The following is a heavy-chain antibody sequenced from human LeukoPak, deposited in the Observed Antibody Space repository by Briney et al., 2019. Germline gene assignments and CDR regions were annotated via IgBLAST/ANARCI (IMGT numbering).Heavy chain of an antibody. Sequence: GESLRISCKGSGYSFTSYWIGWVRQMPGKGLEWMGIIYPGDSDTRYSPSFQGQVTISADKSISTAYLQWSSLKASDTAMYYCARAGYSYGLYFDYWGQGTLVTVSS. CDR1: GYSFTSYW. J-gene: IGHJ4*02. V-gene: IGHV5-51*01. CDR3: ARAGYSYGLYFDY. D-gene: IGHD5-18*01. CDR2: IYPGDSDT.